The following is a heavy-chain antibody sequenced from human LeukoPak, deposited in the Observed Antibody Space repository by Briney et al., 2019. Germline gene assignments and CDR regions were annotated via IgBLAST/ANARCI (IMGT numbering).Heavy chain of an antibody. CDR3: ARARLDLAGWFDP. CDR1: GGTFSSYA. D-gene: IGHD3-16*01. Sequence: ASVKVSCKASGGTFSSYAISWVRQAPGQGLEWMGGIIPIFGTANYAQKFQGRVTITADESTSTAYMELSSLRSEDTAVYYCARARLDLAGWFDPWGQGTLVTVSS. V-gene: IGHV1-69*13. CDR2: IIPIFGTA. J-gene: IGHJ5*02.